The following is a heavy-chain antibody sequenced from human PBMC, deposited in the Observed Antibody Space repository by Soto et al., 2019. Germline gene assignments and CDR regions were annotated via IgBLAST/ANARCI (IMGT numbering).Heavy chain of an antibody. V-gene: IGHV1-3*01. J-gene: IGHJ6*03. CDR3: ARGDPSVQLERHNYYYMDV. D-gene: IGHD1-1*01. Sequence: QVQLVQSGAEVKKPGASVKVSCKASGYTFTSYAMHWVRQAPGQRLEWMGWINAGNGNTKYSQKFQGRVTITRDTSASTAYMELSSLRSEDTAVYYCARGDPSVQLERHNYYYMDVWGKGTTVTVSS. CDR1: GYTFTSYA. CDR2: INAGNGNT.